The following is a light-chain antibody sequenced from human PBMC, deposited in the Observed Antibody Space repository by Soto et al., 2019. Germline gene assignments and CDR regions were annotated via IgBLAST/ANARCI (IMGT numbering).Light chain of an antibody. CDR2: GNT. V-gene: IGLV1-40*01. Sequence: QAVVTQPPSVSGAPGQRVTISCTGSSSNIGADYDVHWYPQLPGTAPKLLIYGNTNRPSGVPDRFSGSKSGTSASLAVTGLQAEDEADYYCQSYDSTRISSVFGGGTKLTVL. J-gene: IGLJ2*01. CDR3: QSYDSTRISSV. CDR1: SSNIGADYD.